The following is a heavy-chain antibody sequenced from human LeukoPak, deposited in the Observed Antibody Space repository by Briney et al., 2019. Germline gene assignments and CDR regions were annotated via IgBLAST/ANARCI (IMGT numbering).Heavy chain of an antibody. Sequence: GGSLTLSCAASGFTSSSYWMHWVRHAPGKGVVWVARINSGGSSTSYAHYVKGLFTISRDNAKNTLYLHMNTLTPEATAVYYCARDPYYYGSGSYGDYWGQGTLVTVSS. CDR3: ARDPYYYGSGSYGDY. CDR1: GFTSSSYW. D-gene: IGHD3-10*01. J-gene: IGHJ4*02. V-gene: IGHV3-74*01. CDR2: INSGGSST.